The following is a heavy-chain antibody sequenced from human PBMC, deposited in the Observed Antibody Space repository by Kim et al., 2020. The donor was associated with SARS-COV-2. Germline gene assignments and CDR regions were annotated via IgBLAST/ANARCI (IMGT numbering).Heavy chain of an antibody. CDR2: IYTSGST. Sequence: SETLSLTCTVSGGSISSGSYYWSWIRQPAGKGLEWTGRIYTSGSTNYNPSLKSRVTISVDTSKNQFSLKLSSVTAADTAVYYCARDRLVTGYYISADAFDIWGQGTMVTVSS. D-gene: IGHD3-9*01. V-gene: IGHV4-61*02. CDR3: ARDRLVTGYYISADAFDI. J-gene: IGHJ3*02. CDR1: GGSISSGSYY.